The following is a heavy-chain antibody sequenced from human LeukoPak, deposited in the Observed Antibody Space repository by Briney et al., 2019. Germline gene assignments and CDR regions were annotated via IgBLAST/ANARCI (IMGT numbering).Heavy chain of an antibody. Sequence: GGSLRLSCAASGFTFSSYSMNWVRQAPGKGLEWVSYISSSSSTIYYADSVKGRFTISRANDKNSMYLQMNSLRAEYTAVYYCASNGNILTGYQDYWGQGTLVTVSS. D-gene: IGHD3-9*01. V-gene: IGHV3-48*01. J-gene: IGHJ4*02. CDR3: ASNGNILTGYQDY. CDR2: ISSSSSTI. CDR1: GFTFSSYS.